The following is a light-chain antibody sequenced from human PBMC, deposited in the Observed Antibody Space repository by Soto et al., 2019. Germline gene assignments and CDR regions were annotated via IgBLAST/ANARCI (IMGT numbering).Light chain of an antibody. CDR1: QSVSNNY. J-gene: IGKJ1*01. CDR2: AAS. V-gene: IGKV3-20*01. CDR3: QQYGSSGT. Sequence: IVLTQSPGTLSLSPGERATLSCRASQSVSNNYVSWYQQKPGQAPSLLIYAASNRATGIPDRFSGSGSGADFTITISRLETEDFAVYYCQQYGSSGTFGQGAKVEIK.